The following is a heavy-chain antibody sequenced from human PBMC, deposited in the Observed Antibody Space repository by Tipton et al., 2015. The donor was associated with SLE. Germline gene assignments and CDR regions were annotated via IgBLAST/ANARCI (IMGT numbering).Heavy chain of an antibody. D-gene: IGHD3-9*01. CDR2: IYYSGST. CDR1: GGSISSSSYY. CDR3: AREVTGYPVFDY. Sequence: LRLSCTVSGGSISSSSYYWGWIRQPPGKGLEWIGRIYYSGSTYYNPSLKSRVTISVDTSKNQFSLKVTSVTAADTAVYYCAREVTGYPVFDYWGQGTLVTVSS. V-gene: IGHV4-39*07. J-gene: IGHJ4*02.